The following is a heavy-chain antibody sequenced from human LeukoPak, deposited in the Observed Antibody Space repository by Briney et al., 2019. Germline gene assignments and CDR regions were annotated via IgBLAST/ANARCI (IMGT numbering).Heavy chain of an antibody. V-gene: IGHV1-46*01. J-gene: IGHJ5*02. Sequence: ASVKVSCKASGYTFTSYYMHRVRQAPGQGLEWMGIINPSGGSTNYAQKFQGRVTMTRDTSTRTVYMELSSLRSEDTAVYYCARDQSFRRYFDWSLNWFDPWGQGTLVTVSS. CDR2: INPSGGST. D-gene: IGHD3-9*01. CDR3: ARDQSFRRYFDWSLNWFDP. CDR1: GYTFTSYY.